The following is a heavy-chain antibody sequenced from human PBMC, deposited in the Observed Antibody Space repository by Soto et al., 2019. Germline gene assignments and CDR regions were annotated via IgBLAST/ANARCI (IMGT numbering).Heavy chain of an antibody. CDR1: GFTFSSYS. CDR3: ARDPGRKDIVVVVAAKPGWFDP. D-gene: IGHD2-15*01. Sequence: EVQLVESGGGLVKPGGSLRLSCAASGFTFSSYSMSWVRQAPGKGLEWVSSISTSSSYIYYADSVKGRFTISRDNAKNSLYRQMNSLRAEDTAVYYCARDPGRKDIVVVVAAKPGWFDPWGQGTLVTVSS. V-gene: IGHV3-21*01. CDR2: ISTSSSYI. J-gene: IGHJ5*02.